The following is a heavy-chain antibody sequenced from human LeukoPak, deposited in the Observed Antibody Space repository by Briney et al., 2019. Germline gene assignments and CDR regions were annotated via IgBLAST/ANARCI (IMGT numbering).Heavy chain of an antibody. Sequence: KPSETLSLTCTVSGGSMTTHHWNWIRQTPGKGLEWIGYVFDSGRTKENPSLKSRVTLSADTSKNQLSLRLSSVTAADTAVYHCTTIKRGNIFGYFDFWGQGILVTVSS. CDR3: TTIKRGNIFGYFDF. CDR1: GGSMTTHH. V-gene: IGHV4-59*11. J-gene: IGHJ4*02. D-gene: IGHD5-18*01. CDR2: VFDSGRT.